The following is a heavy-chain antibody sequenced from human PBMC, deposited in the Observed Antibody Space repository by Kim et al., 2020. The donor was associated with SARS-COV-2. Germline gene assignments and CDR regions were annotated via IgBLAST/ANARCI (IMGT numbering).Heavy chain of an antibody. Sequence: SETLSLTCTVSGGSISSSSYYWGWIRQPPGKGLEWIGSIYYSGSTYYNPSLKSRVTLSVHTSKNQFSLKMSSVTAADTAVYYCARPGVLRYFDWLGNNYVMDVWGQGTTVTVSS. V-gene: IGHV4-39*01. J-gene: IGHJ6*02. D-gene: IGHD3-9*01. CDR1: GGSISSSSYY. CDR3: ARPGVLRYFDWLGNNYVMDV. CDR2: IYYSGST.